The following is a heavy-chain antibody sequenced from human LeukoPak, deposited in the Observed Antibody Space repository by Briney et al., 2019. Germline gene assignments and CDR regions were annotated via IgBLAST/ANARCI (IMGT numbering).Heavy chain of an antibody. D-gene: IGHD6-19*01. CDR1: GYTFTTYD. CDR3: AKVAGSIDY. J-gene: IGHJ4*02. Sequence: GASVKVSCKASGYTFTTYDINWVRQATGQGLEWMGWMNPNSGYTGYAQKFQGRVTIIRDTSISTAYMELSSLESEGPAVYYCAKVAGSIDYWGQGTLVTVSS. V-gene: IGHV1-8*03. CDR2: MNPNSGYT.